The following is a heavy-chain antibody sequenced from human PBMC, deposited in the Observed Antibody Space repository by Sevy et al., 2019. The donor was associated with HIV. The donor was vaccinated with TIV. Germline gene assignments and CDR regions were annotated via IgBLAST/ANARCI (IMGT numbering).Heavy chain of an antibody. CDR2: IWYDGSNK. J-gene: IGHJ4*02. CDR1: GFTFSSYG. CDR3: ASQGYCSGGSCYRYFDY. D-gene: IGHD2-15*01. V-gene: IGHV3-33*01. Sequence: GGSLRLSCAASGFTFSSYGMHWVRQAPGKGLEWVAVIWYDGSNKYYADSVKGRFTISRGNSKNTLYLQMNSLRAEDTAVYYCASQGYCSGGSCYRYFDYWGQGTLVTVSS.